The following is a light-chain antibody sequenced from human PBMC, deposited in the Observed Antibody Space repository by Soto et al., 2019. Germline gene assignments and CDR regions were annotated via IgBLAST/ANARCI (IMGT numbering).Light chain of an antibody. J-gene: IGLJ1*01. V-gene: IGLV2-8*01. Sequence: QSALTQPPSASGSPGQSVAISCTGTSSDVGGYNYVSWYQQRPGKAPKLMIYGVNKRPSGVPDRFSGSKSGNTASLTVSGLQAEDEADYYCSSYAGSSNVFGTGTKVTVL. CDR3: SSYAGSSNV. CDR2: GVN. CDR1: SSDVGGYNY.